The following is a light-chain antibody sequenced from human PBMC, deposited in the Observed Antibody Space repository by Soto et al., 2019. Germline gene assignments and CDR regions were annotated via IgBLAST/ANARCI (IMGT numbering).Light chain of an antibody. CDR1: GSNIGSNT. J-gene: IGLJ2*01. V-gene: IGLV1-44*01. Sequence: QSVLTQPPSASGTPGQRVPISCSGSGSNIGSNTVNWYQQLPGTAPKPLIYSNNQRPSGVPDRFSGSKSGTSASLAISGLQAEDEADYYCAAWDDSLNGLVFGGGTKLTVL. CDR3: AAWDDSLNGLV. CDR2: SNN.